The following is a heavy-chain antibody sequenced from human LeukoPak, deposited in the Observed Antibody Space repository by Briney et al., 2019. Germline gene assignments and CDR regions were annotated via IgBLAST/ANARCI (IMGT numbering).Heavy chain of an antibody. CDR2: INHSGST. CDR1: GGSFSGYY. D-gene: IGHD3-3*01. CDR3: ARVRFLEWLLYYYYYMDV. V-gene: IGHV4-34*01. J-gene: IGHJ6*03. Sequence: SETLSLTCAVYGGSFSGYYWSWIRQPPGKGLEWIGEINHSGSTNYNPSLKSRVTISVDTSKNQFSLKLSSVTAADTAVYYCARVRFLEWLLYYYYYMDVWGKGTTVTVSS.